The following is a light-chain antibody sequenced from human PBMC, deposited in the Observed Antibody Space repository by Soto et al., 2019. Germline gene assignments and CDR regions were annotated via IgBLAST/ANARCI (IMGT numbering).Light chain of an antibody. V-gene: IGLV2-14*01. Sequence: QSAVAQPSSVSGSPGQSSTISCTGTNSDVGGYNYVSWYQQHPGKAPELMIYEVSHRPSGVSNRFSGSKSDNTASLTISGLQAEDEADYYCSSYTSISTLYVFGTGTKVNV. CDR1: NSDVGGYNY. J-gene: IGLJ1*01. CDR2: EVS. CDR3: SSYTSISTLYV.